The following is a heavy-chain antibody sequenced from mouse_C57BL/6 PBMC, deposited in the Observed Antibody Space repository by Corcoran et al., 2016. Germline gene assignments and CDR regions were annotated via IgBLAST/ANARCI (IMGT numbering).Heavy chain of an antibody. D-gene: IGHD1-1*01. CDR3: ARRGMRLLFAY. V-gene: IGHV1-69*01. CDR1: GYAFSSYW. J-gene: IGHJ3*01. Sequence: QVQLQQSGAELVKPGASVKISCKASGYAFSSYWMNWVKQRPGQGLEWIGEIDPSDSYTNYNQKFKGKSTLTVDKSSSTAYMQLSSLTSEDSAVYYCARRGMRLLFAYWGQGTLVTVSA. CDR2: IDPSDSYT.